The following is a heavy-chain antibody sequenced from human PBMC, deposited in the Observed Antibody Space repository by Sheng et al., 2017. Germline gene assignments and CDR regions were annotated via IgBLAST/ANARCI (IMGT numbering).Heavy chain of an antibody. Sequence: EVQLLESGGGLVQPGGSLRLSCAASGLTFSSHWMHWVRQAPGKGLVWVSRIKNDGSSTSYADSVKGRFTISRDNAKNTLYLQMNSLRVEDTAVYYCTRDLDYDNTWGQGTLVTVSS. CDR1: GLTFSSHW. CDR2: IKNDGSST. J-gene: IGHJ4*02. V-gene: IGHV3-74*01. D-gene: IGHD3-9*01. CDR3: TRDLDYDNT.